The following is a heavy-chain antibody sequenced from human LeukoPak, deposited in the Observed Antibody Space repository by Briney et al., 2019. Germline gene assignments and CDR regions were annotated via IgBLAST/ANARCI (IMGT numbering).Heavy chain of an antibody. V-gene: IGHV4-34*01. D-gene: IGHD2-15*01. Sequence: SETLSLTCAVYGGSFSGYYWSWIRQPPGKGLEWIGEINHSGGTNYNPSLKSRVTISVDTSKNQFSLKLSSVTAADTAVYYCATRSVVVVVAATQDWFDPWGQRTLVTVSS. J-gene: IGHJ5*02. CDR3: ATRSVVVVVAATQDWFDP. CDR1: GGSFSGYY. CDR2: INHSGGT.